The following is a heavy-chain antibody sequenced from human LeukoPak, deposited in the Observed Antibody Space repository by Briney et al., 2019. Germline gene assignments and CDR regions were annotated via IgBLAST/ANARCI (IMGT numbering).Heavy chain of an antibody. CDR2: ISSSGSTI. D-gene: IGHD2-2*01. CDR1: GFTFSSYE. V-gene: IGHV3-48*03. Sequence: GGSLRLSCAASGFTFSSYEMNWVRQAPGKGLEWVSYISSSGSTIYYADSVQGRFTISRDNAKNSLYLQMNSLRAEDTAVYYCARDRAQPAAPRVWFDPWGQGTLVTVSS. J-gene: IGHJ5*02. CDR3: ARDRAQPAAPRVWFDP.